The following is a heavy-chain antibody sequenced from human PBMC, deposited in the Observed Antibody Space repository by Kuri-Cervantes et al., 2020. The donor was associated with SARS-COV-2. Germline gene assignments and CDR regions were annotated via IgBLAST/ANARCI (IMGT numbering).Heavy chain of an antibody. CDR1: GFTFSNYA. CDR3: AKDSRGFHRPIDS. J-gene: IGHJ4*02. Sequence: GESLKISCVASGFTFSNYAMNWVRQAPGRGPEWVSGIAGDGHGTDYGDSVRGRFTMSRDNSRNILYLQMNNLRVEDTAVYYCAKDSRGFHRPIDSWGQGTLVTVSS. CDR2: IAGDGHGT. V-gene: IGHV3-23*01. D-gene: IGHD3-16*01.